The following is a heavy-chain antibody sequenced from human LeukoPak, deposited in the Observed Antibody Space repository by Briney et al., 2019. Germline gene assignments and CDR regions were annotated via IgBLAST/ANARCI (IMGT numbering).Heavy chain of an antibody. CDR3: ATLLLWFGESDY. J-gene: IGHJ4*02. V-gene: IGHV3-23*01. CDR2: ISGSGGST. CDR1: GFTFRSYA. D-gene: IGHD3-10*01. Sequence: PGGSLRLSCAASGFTFRSYAMSGVRKAPGKGLDWVSAISGSGGSTYYADSVKGRFTISRDNSKNTLYLQMNSLRAEDTAVYYCATLLLWFGESDYWGQGTLVTVSS.